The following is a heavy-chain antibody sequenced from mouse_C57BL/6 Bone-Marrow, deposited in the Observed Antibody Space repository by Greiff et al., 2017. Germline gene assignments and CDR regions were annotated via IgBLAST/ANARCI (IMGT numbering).Heavy chain of an antibody. J-gene: IGHJ4*01. D-gene: IGHD1-1*01. Sequence: EVKLMESGPGLVKPSQSLSLTCSVTGYSITSGYYWNWIRQFPGNKLEWMGYISYDGSHNYNPSLKNRISITRDTSKNQFFLKLNSVTPEDTATYYCARVPSLITDAMDYWGQGTSVTVSS. CDR1: GYSITSGYY. V-gene: IGHV3-6*01. CDR2: ISYDGSH. CDR3: ARVPSLITDAMDY.